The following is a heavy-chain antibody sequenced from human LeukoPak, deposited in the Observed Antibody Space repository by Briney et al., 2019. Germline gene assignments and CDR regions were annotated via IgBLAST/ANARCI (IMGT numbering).Heavy chain of an antibody. CDR3: ASGSASTVTTACDY. J-gene: IGHJ4*02. CDR2: ISSSSSYL. D-gene: IGHD4-17*01. V-gene: IGHV3-21*01. CDR1: GFTLTSSS. Sequence: GGSLRLSCAASGFTLTSSSMNWVPHAPGKGLEWVSAISSSSSYLYYADSVKGRLTISRDNAKTSLYLQMKSLRAEDTAVYYCASGSASTVTTACDYWGQGTLVTVSS.